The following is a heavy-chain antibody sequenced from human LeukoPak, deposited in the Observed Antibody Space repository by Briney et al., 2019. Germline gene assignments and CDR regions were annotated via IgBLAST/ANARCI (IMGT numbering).Heavy chain of an antibody. CDR3: AKRGSSSWTQFDY. CDR2: ISGGTGGST. J-gene: IGHJ4*02. Sequence: GGSLRLSCAASGFTFNDYAINWVRQAPGKGLEWVSVISGGTGGSTYYADSVKGRFTISRDNSKNTLYLQMYSLRAEDTAVYYCAKRGSSSWTQFDYWGQGTLVTVSS. D-gene: IGHD6-13*01. CDR1: GFTFNDYA. V-gene: IGHV3-23*01.